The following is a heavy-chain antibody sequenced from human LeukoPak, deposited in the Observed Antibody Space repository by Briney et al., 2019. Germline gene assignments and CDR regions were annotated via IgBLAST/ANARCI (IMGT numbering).Heavy chain of an antibody. CDR3: ARDKYCSSTSCHGVYYGMDV. V-gene: IGHV1-8*01. CDR2: MKPNSGNT. D-gene: IGHD2-2*01. J-gene: IGHJ6*02. CDR1: GYTFTSYD. Sequence: ASVKVSCKASGYTFTSYDINWVRQATGQGLEWMGWMKPNSGNTGYAQKFQGRVTMTRNTSISTAYMELSSLRSEDTAVYYCARDKYCSSTSCHGVYYGMDVWGQGTTVTVSS.